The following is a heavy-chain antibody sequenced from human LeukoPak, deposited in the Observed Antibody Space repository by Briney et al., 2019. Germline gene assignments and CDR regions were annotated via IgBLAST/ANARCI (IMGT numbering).Heavy chain of an antibody. CDR1: GXTFSDCA. J-gene: IGHJ4*02. CDR2: IDSRAKSRAT. Sequence: PGGSLRLPCAGSGXTFSDCAIHWVRQAPGKGLEWVDRIDSRAKSRATAYAASVRGRFTVSRDDSKSTAWLQMNSLETEDTAVYFCTRDGGSWSHLDFWSQGTLATVPA. V-gene: IGHV3-73*01. D-gene: IGHD2-15*01. CDR3: TRDGGSWSHLDF.